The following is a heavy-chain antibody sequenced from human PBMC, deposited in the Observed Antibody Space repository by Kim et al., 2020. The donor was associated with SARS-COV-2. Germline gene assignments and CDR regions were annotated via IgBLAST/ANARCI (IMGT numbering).Heavy chain of an antibody. Sequence: YDADSVKRRFTISRDKSRNTVYLQMNSLRVEDTAMYYCARDLYTWHDADTYWGQGTLVTVSS. J-gene: IGHJ4*02. CDR3: ARDLYTWHDADTY. V-gene: IGHV3-30*07. D-gene: IGHD1-1*01.